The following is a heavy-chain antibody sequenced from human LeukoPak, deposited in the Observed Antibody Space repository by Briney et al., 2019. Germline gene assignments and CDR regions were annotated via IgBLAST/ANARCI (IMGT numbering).Heavy chain of an antibody. CDR2: ISENGGGA. D-gene: IGHD3-10*01. J-gene: IGHJ6*02. CDR3: AKRVGARGAGSYYNNYGMDV. V-gene: IGHV3-23*01. CDR1: GFTFSNYV. Sequence: PGGSLRLSCAASGFTFSNYVMGWVRQAQGKGLEWVSAISENGGGADYADSVRGRFTISRDNSQNTLYQQMNSLRAEDTAVYYCAKRVGARGAGSYYNNYGMDVWGQGTTVTVSS.